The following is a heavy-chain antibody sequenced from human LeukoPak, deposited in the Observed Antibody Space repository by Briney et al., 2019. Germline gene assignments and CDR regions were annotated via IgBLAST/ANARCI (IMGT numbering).Heavy chain of an antibody. V-gene: IGHV3-7*03. CDR3: AKRLPYYFDY. CDR1: GFTFSNFW. CDR2: IKQDETEK. Sequence: GGSLRLSCTASGFTFSNFWMGWVRQAPGKGLEWVANIKQDETEKFYLGSVKGRFTISRDNSKNTLYLQMNSLRAEDTAVYYCAKRLPYYFDYWGQGTLVTVSS. J-gene: IGHJ4*02.